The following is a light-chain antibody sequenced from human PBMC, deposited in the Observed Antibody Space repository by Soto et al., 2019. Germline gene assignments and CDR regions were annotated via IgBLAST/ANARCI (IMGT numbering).Light chain of an antibody. V-gene: IGLV2-18*02. CDR2: DVS. Sequence: QSALTQPPSVSGSPGQSVAISCTGTGSDVGTFNRVSWYQQSPGTAPKLMIYDVSDRPSGVPDRFSGSKSGNTASLTISGLQAEDEADYYCSSYTSSSPYVFGTGTKVTVL. CDR1: GSDVGTFNR. J-gene: IGLJ1*01. CDR3: SSYTSSSPYV.